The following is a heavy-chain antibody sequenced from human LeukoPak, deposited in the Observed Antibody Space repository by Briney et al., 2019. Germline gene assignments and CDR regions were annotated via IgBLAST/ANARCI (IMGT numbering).Heavy chain of an antibody. J-gene: IGHJ5*02. V-gene: IGHV4-34*01. D-gene: IGHD3-10*01. CDR1: GGSFSGYY. CDR2: INHSGST. Sequence: PSEXXSLTCAVYGGSFSGYYWSWLRQPPGKGLEWIGEINHSGSTNYNPSLTRRGTISVETSKIQFSLTLSSVTAADTAVYYCATPSTGERFDPWGQGTLVTVSS. CDR3: ATPSTGERFDP.